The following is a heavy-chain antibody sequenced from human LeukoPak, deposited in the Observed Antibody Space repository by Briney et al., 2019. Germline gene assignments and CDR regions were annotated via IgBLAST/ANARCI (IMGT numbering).Heavy chain of an antibody. D-gene: IGHD1-26*01. Sequence: PSETLSLTCTVSGGSISSSSYYWGWIRQPPGKGLEWIGSIYYSGSTNYNPSLKSRVIISVDTSKNQFPLKLSSVTAADTAVYYCARGQAVGATWLDRAYFQHWGQGTLVTVSS. J-gene: IGHJ1*01. V-gene: IGHV4-39*06. CDR1: GGSISSSSYY. CDR2: IYYSGST. CDR3: ARGQAVGATWLDRAYFQH.